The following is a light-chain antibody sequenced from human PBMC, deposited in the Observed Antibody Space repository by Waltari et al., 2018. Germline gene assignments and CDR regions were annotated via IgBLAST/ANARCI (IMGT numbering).Light chain of an antibody. CDR3: TSYTTSVTWV. J-gene: IGLJ3*02. Sequence: QSALTQPASVSGSPGQSTTISCTGTSSDIGGHNYVSWYQQQPGKAPKLVIFEVTTRPSGVSNRFSGSKSGNTASLTISGLQAEDEADYYCTSYTTSVTWVFGGGTKVTVL. V-gene: IGLV2-14*01. CDR1: SSDIGGHNY. CDR2: EVT.